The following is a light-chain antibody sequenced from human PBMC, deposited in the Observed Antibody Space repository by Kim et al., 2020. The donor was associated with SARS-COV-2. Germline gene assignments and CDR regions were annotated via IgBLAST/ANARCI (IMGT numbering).Light chain of an antibody. CDR3: QVWGNTGDRTWV. CDR1: NIGSRG. Sequence: SYELTQPPSVSVAPGKTASIVCGGNNIGSRGVHWYQQKPGQAPVLVIYYNSDRPSGIPERFSGSKSGNTATLTISRVEAGDEADYFCQVWGNTGDRTWV. CDR2: YNS. V-gene: IGLV3-21*04. J-gene: IGLJ3*02.